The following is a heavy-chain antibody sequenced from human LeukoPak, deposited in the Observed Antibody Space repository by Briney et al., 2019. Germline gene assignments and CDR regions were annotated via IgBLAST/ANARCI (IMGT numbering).Heavy chain of an antibody. V-gene: IGHV4-30-2*01. CDR2: IYHSGST. CDR3: ARETYYDFWSGYYTGAFDI. J-gene: IGHJ3*02. D-gene: IGHD3-3*01. CDR1: GGSISSGGYS. Sequence: PSQTLSLTCAASGGSISSGGYSWSWIRQPPGKGLEWIGYIYHSGSTYYNPSLKSRVTISVDRSKNQFSLKLSSVTAADTAVYYCARETYYDFWSGYYTGAFDIWGQGTMGTVSS.